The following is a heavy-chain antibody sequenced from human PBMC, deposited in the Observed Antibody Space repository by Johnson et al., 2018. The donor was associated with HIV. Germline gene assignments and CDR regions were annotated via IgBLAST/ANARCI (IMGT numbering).Heavy chain of an antibody. Sequence: VLLVESGGGLVQPGRSLRLSCAASGFTFDDYAMHWVRQAPGKGLEWVSGISWNSGSIGYADSVKGRFTISRDNAKNSLYLQMNSLRAEDTAFYYCAKSPIYYDSSGAFDIWGQGTMVTVSS. CDR1: GFTFDDYA. CDR2: ISWNSGSI. J-gene: IGHJ3*02. D-gene: IGHD3-3*01. V-gene: IGHV3-9*01. CDR3: AKSPIYYDSSGAFDI.